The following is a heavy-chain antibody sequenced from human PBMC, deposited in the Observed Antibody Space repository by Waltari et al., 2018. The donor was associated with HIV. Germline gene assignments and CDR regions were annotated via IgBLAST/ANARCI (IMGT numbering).Heavy chain of an antibody. J-gene: IGHJ4*02. CDR2: ISYDGNNR. CDR3: ARGMGYGGSAEGFDY. CDR1: GFTFRDYG. V-gene: IGHV3-30*03. D-gene: IGHD5-18*01. Sequence: QVQLVESGGGVVQPGTSLRLSCAASGFTFRDYGIHWVRQAPGKGREWGAGISYDGNNRNHADSVKGRFSISRDNSKNTLYLQMNSLRVEDTAVYYCARGMGYGGSAEGFDYWGQGTLVTVSS.